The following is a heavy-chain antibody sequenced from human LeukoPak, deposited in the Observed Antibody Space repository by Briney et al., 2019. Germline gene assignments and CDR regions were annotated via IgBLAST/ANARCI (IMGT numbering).Heavy chain of an antibody. Sequence: ASVKVSCKASGYTLTSYDINWVRQATGQGLEWMGWMSPNSGNTGYAQKFQGRVTITRNTSISTAYMELSSLRSEDTAVYYCARGGVAAADLDYWGQGTLVTVSS. D-gene: IGHD6-13*01. CDR1: GYTLTSYD. CDR3: ARGGVAAADLDY. V-gene: IGHV1-8*03. CDR2: MSPNSGNT. J-gene: IGHJ4*02.